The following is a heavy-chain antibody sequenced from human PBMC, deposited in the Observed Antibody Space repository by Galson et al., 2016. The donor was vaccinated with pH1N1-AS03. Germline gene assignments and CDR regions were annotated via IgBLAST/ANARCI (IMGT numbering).Heavy chain of an antibody. J-gene: IGHJ5*02. D-gene: IGHD3-22*01. CDR3: ARGHYDNSGHYYAWFDP. CDR1: GASINSGTYY. CDR2: IYHNGAT. Sequence: LSLTCTVSGASINSGTYYWNWIRQPAGKGLEWIGRIYHNGATDYNPSLMSRVTISVDTSKTQFSLKLSSVSAADTAVYYCARGHYDNSGHYYAWFDPWGQGTLVIVSS. V-gene: IGHV4-61*02.